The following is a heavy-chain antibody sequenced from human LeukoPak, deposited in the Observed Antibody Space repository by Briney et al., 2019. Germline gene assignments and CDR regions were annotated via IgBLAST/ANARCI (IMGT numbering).Heavy chain of an antibody. J-gene: IGHJ3*02. CDR1: GGSIGSSSYY. D-gene: IGHD3-16*01. Sequence: KSSETLSLTCTVSGGSIGSSSYYWGWIRQPPGKGLEWIGSIYYSGSTYYNPSLKSRVAISVDTSKNQFSLKLSSVTAADTAMYYCARGGPPLLSGFRVRGDDAFDIWGQGTMVSVSS. V-gene: IGHV4-39*07. CDR2: IYYSGST. CDR3: ARGGPPLLSGFRVRGDDAFDI.